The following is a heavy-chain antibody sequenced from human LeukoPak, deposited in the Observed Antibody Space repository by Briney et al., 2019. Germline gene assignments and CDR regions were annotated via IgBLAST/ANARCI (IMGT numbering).Heavy chain of an antibody. D-gene: IGHD3-10*01. Sequence: GGTLRLSCAASGFTFSSYGMSWVRQAPGKGLEWVSAISGSGGSTYYADSVKGRFTISRDNSKNTLYLQMNSLRAEDTAVYYCAKSPSPYYYGSGSYYNADYWGQGTLVTVSS. J-gene: IGHJ4*02. CDR3: AKSPSPYYYGSGSYYNADY. CDR2: ISGSGGST. CDR1: GFTFSSYG. V-gene: IGHV3-23*01.